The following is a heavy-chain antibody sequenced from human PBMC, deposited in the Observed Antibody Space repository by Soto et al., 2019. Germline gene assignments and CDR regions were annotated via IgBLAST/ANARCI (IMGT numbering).Heavy chain of an antibody. CDR1: VFTFSSYA. V-gene: IGHV3-64D*08. CDR3: VKDNPHAAAGPNFDY. D-gene: IGHD6-13*01. J-gene: IGHJ4*02. Sequence: PGGSLSLSCSASVFTFSSYAMHWVRQAPGKGLEYVSAISSNGGSTYYADSVKGRFTISRDNSKNTLYLQMSSLRAEDTAVYYCVKDNPHAAAGPNFDYWGQGTLVTVSS. CDR2: ISSNGGST.